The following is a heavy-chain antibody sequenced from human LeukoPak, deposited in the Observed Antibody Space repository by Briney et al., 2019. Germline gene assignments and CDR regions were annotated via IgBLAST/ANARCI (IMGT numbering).Heavy chain of an antibody. D-gene: IGHD3-22*01. CDR1: GFTFSSYG. CDR3: TTDLAPYYDSSGYPTSS. Sequence: GGSLRLSCAASGFTFSSYGMHWVRQAPGKGLEWVGRIKSKTDGGTTDYAAPVKGRFTISRDDSKNTLYLQMNSLKTEDTAVYYCTTDLAPYYDSSGYPTSSWGQGTLVTVSS. J-gene: IGHJ4*02. CDR2: IKSKTDGGTT. V-gene: IGHV3-15*01.